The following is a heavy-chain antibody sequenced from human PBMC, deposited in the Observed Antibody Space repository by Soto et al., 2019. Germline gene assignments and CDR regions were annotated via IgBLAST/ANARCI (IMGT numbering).Heavy chain of an antibody. CDR2: LSGSGGST. Sequence: GGSLRLSCAASGFTFSSYGMHWVRQAPGKGLEWVSGLSGSGGSTYYADSVKGRFTISRDNSKNTLYLQMNSLRADDTAVYYCAKDYSSSSIWRPYFDYWGQGTLVTVS. D-gene: IGHD6-6*01. CDR1: GFTFSSYG. J-gene: IGHJ4*02. V-gene: IGHV3-23*01. CDR3: AKDYSSSSIWRPYFDY.